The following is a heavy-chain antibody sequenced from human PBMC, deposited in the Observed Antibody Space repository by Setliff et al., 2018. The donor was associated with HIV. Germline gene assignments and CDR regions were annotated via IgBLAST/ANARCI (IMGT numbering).Heavy chain of an antibody. CDR3: ATDPQKGGYYYYYMDV. Sequence: GASVKVSCKASGGTFNTYVISWLRQAPGQGLEWMGGIIPILGVANYAQKFQGRLTITADESTNTAFMELGSLRSDDTAVYYCATDPQKGGYYYYYMDVWGKGTTVTVSS. CDR2: IIPILGVA. J-gene: IGHJ6*03. V-gene: IGHV1-69*10. CDR1: GGTFNTYV. D-gene: IGHD2-15*01.